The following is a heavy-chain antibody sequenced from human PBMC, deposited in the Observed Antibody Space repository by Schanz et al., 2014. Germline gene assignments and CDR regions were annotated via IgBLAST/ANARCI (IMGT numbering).Heavy chain of an antibody. CDR2: IDGKSTTV. CDR3: ARGTDWNLHY. D-gene: IGHD1-1*01. V-gene: IGHV3-48*01. CDR1: GFTFSSYA. Sequence: DVQLLASGGGLVQPGGSLRLSCAASGFTFSSYAMHWVRQAPGKGLEWLSYIDGKSTTVYYADSVKGRFTVSRDSGQNSLYLQMNSLRAGDTAVYYCARGTDWNLHYWGQGALVTVSS. J-gene: IGHJ4*02.